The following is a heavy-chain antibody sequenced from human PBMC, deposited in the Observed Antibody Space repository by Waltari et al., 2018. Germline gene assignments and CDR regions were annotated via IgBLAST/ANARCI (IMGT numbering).Heavy chain of an antibody. CDR2: IQVESFFT. V-gene: IGHV3-23*01. CDR1: GFTFRDHS. CDR3: AASIGYCTGGSCSY. J-gene: IGHJ4*02. D-gene: IGHD2-15*01. Sequence: EVQVLESGGGLVQPGGSLRLSCAASGFTFRDHSMSWVRQAPGKGLEWVSAIQVESFFTYYAHAVNGRFTISRDNSKNMLYLQMNSLRAEDTAVYYCAASIGYCTGGSCSYWGQGTLVSVSS.